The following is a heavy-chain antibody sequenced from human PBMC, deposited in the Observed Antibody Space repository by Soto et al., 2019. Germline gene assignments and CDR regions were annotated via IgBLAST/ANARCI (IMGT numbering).Heavy chain of an antibody. CDR1: GFTFDDYA. Sequence: EVQLVESGGGLVQPGRSLRLSCAASGFTFDDYAMHWVRQAPGKGLEWVSRISWNSGSKGYADSVKGRFTISRDNAKNSLYLQMNSLRAEDTALYYCAKAVGSYGNFDYWGQGTLVTVSS. D-gene: IGHD5-18*01. CDR2: ISWNSGSK. J-gene: IGHJ4*02. V-gene: IGHV3-9*01. CDR3: AKAVGSYGNFDY.